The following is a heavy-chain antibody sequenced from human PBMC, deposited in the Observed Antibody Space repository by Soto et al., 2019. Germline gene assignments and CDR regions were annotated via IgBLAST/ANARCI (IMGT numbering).Heavy chain of an antibody. Sequence: GGPLRLSCAASGSTFSDYYMSWIRQAPGKGQEWVSYISSSGSTIYYAASVKGRFTLSTDNDKNSLYLQMNSLRAEDTAVYYCARGVYYYDSSGRSAHFDYWGQGTLVTVS. J-gene: IGHJ4*02. CDR2: ISSSGSTI. D-gene: IGHD3-22*01. V-gene: IGHV3-11*01. CDR3: ARGVYYYDSSGRSAHFDY. CDR1: GSTFSDYY.